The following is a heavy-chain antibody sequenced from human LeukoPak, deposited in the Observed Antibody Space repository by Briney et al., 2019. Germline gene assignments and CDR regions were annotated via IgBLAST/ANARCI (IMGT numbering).Heavy chain of an antibody. V-gene: IGHV3-23*01. CDR3: VKDALYASGTYYNS. Sequence: PGGSLRLSCAASGFTFSIYGMSWVRQAPGKGLEWASAIGGTAGGTYYADSVEGRFTISRDNSKNTLSLQMNSLGAEDTAVYYCVKDALYASGTYYNSWGQGTLVTVSS. CDR1: GFTFSIYG. J-gene: IGHJ5*02. CDR2: IGGTAGGT. D-gene: IGHD3-10*01.